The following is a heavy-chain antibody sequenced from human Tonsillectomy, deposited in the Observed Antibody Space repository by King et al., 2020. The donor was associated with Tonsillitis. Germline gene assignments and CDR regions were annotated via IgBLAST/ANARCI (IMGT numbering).Heavy chain of an antibody. V-gene: IGHV3-30-3*01. CDR2: ISYDGSIK. Sequence: IQLVQSGGGVVQPGRSLRLSCAASGFTFSSYAMHWVRQAQGMWLEWVAVISYDGSIKYYADSVKGRFTISRDNSKNTLYLQMNSLRAEDTAVYYCARDLRGGSYLDYWGQGTLVTVSS. D-gene: IGHD1-26*01. CDR1: GFTFSSYA. J-gene: IGHJ4*02. CDR3: ARDLRGGSYLDY.